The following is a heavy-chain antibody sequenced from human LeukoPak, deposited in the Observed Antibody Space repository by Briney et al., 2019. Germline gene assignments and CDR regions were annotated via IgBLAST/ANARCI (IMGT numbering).Heavy chain of an antibody. CDR2: INPNSGGT. Sequence: ASVKVSCKASGYTFTGYYMHWVRQAPGQGLEWMGWINPNSGGTNYAQKFQGRVTMTRDTSISTAYMELSRLRSDDTAVYYCAREADIVATNDWFDPWGQGTLVTVSS. V-gene: IGHV1-2*02. J-gene: IGHJ5*02. CDR3: AREADIVATNDWFDP. CDR1: GYTFTGYY. D-gene: IGHD5-12*01.